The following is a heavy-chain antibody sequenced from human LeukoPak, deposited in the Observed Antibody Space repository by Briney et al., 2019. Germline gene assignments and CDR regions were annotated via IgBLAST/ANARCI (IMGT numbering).Heavy chain of an antibody. V-gene: IGHV3-48*03. Sequence: GGSLRLSCAASGFTFSSYEMNWVRQAPGKGLEWVSYISSSGSTIYYADSVKGRFTISRDNAKDSLYLQMNSLRAEDTAVYYCARSLPSYDFWSGYSATTHFDYWGQGTLVTVSS. D-gene: IGHD3-3*01. CDR2: ISSSGSTI. CDR1: GFTFSSYE. J-gene: IGHJ4*02. CDR3: ARSLPSYDFWSGYSATTHFDY.